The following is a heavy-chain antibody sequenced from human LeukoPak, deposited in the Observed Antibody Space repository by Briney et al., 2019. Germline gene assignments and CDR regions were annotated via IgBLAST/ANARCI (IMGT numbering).Heavy chain of an antibody. Sequence: SETLSLTCTVSGGSISNRSYYWGWLRQPPGKGLEWIGKISDSGNTYYSPSLRSRVTISIDTSKNQFSLKLSSVTATDTAVYYCARGEKVLDYLDYWGQGTLVTVSS. CDR1: GGSISNRSYY. J-gene: IGHJ4*02. CDR2: ISDSGNT. D-gene: IGHD3-16*01. V-gene: IGHV4-39*01. CDR3: ARGEKVLDYLDY.